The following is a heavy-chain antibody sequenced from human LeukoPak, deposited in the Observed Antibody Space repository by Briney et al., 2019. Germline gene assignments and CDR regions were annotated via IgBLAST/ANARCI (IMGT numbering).Heavy chain of an antibody. Sequence: ASVTVSFKASGYTFTSYYMHWVRQAPGQGLEWMGIINPSGGSTSYAQKFQGRVTMTRDTSTSTVYMELSSLRSEDTAVYYCARESSIMITFGGVSRLDRWGQGTLVTVSS. V-gene: IGHV1-46*01. CDR1: GYTFTSYY. CDR3: ARESSIMITFGGVSRLDR. CDR2: INPSGGST. J-gene: IGHJ5*02. D-gene: IGHD3-16*01.